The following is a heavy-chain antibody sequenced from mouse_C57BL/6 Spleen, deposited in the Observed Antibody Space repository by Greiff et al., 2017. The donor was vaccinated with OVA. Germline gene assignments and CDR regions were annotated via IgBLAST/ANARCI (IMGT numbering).Heavy chain of an antibody. CDR3: ARKGYDYDGGVYFDY. D-gene: IGHD2-4*01. CDR1: GYTFTSYW. CDR2: IDPSDSYT. V-gene: IGHV1-50*01. J-gene: IGHJ2*01. Sequence: QVQLQQPGAELVKPGASVKLSCKASGYTFTSYWMQWVKQRPGQGLEWIGEIDPSDSYTNYHQKFKGKATLTVDTSSSTAYMQLSSLTSEDSAVYYCARKGYDYDGGVYFDYWGQGTTLTVSS.